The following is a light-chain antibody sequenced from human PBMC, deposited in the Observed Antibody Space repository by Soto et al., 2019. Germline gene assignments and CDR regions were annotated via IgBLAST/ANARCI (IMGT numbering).Light chain of an antibody. J-gene: IGKJ4*01. V-gene: IGKV1-33*01. CDR2: DAS. CDR3: QQYDNLPLT. Sequence: DIQMTQSPSSLSASVGDRVTITCQASQDISNYLNWYQQKPGKAPKLLIYDASNLETGVPSRFSVSGSGTYFTFTISSLHPEDIATYYCQQYDNLPLTFGGGTKVEIK. CDR1: QDISNY.